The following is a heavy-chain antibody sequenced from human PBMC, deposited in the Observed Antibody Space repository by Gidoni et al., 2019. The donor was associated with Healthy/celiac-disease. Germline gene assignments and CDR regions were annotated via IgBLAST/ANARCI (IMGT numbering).Heavy chain of an antibody. V-gene: IGHV4-34*01. CDR3: ARGLRFGDIVLVKPRVGSRAAELDY. CDR2: INHSGST. CDR1: GGSFSGYY. J-gene: IGHJ4*02. D-gene: IGHD3-10*01. Sequence: QVQLQQWGAGLLKPSETLSLTCAVYGGSFSGYYWSWIRQPPGKGLEWIGEINHSGSTNYNPSLKSRVTISVDTSKNQFSLKLSSVTAADTAVYYCARGLRFGDIVLVKPRVGSRAAELDYWGQGTLVTVSS.